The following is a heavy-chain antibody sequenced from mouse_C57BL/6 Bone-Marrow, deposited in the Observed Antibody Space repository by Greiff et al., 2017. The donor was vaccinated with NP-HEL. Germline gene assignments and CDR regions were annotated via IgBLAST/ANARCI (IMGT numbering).Heavy chain of an antibody. D-gene: IGHD2-5*01. J-gene: IGHJ4*01. CDR2: INPSSGYT. V-gene: IGHV1-4*01. CDR3: ARVYYSNYDAMDY. CDR1: GYTFTSYT. Sequence: QVQLKQSGAELARPGASVKMSCKASGYTFTSYTMHWVKQRPGQGLEWIGYINPSSGYTKYNQKFKDKATLTADKSSSTAYMQLSSLTSEDSAVYYCARVYYSNYDAMDYWGQGTSVTVSS.